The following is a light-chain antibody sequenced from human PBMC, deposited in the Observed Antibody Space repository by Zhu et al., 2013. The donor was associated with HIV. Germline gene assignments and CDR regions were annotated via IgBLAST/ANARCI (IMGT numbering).Light chain of an antibody. CDR2: DSS. CDR3: QQYNNWPRT. Sequence: EIVLTQSPVTLSLSPGERATLSCRASQSVANSLAWYQHKPGQAPRLLIYDSSTRATGIPARFSGSGSGTEFTLTISSLQSEDFAVYYCQQYNNWPRTFGQGTKVEIK. V-gene: IGKV3-15*01. J-gene: IGKJ1*01. CDR1: QSVANS.